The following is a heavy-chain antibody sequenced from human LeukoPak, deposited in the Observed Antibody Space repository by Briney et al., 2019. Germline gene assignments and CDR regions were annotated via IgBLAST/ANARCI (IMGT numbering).Heavy chain of an antibody. D-gene: IGHD2-2*01. CDR3: ARLSSTSRPYGMDV. J-gene: IGHJ6*02. CDR1: GVTFSSYS. Sequence: GGTLRLSCAASGVTFSSYSMNWVRQAPGKGLEWVSSISSSSSYIYYAASVKGRFTISRDNAKNSLYLQMNSLRAEDTAVYYCARLSSTSRPYGMDVWGQGTTVTVSS. V-gene: IGHV3-21*01. CDR2: ISSSSSYI.